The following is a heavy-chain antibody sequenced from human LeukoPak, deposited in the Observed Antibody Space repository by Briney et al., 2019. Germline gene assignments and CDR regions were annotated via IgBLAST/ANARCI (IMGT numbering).Heavy chain of an antibody. J-gene: IGHJ2*01. CDR1: GGAFSSYA. V-gene: IGHV1-69*04. CDR2: IIPILGIA. CDR3: AREDYGGNSWYFDL. D-gene: IGHD4-23*01. Sequence: SVKVSCKASGGAFSSYAISWVRQAPGQGLEWMGRIIPILGIANYAQKFQGRVTITADKSTSTAYMELSSLRSEDTAVYYCAREDYGGNSWYFDLWGRGTLVTVSS.